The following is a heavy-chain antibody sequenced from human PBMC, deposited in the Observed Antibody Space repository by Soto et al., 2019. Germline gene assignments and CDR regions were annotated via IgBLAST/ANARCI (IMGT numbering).Heavy chain of an antibody. J-gene: IGHJ6*02. D-gene: IGHD5-12*01. CDR1: GYTFTSYY. CDR2: INPSGGST. Sequence: ASVKVSCKASGYTFTSYYMHWVRQAPGQGLEWMGIINPSGGSTSYAQTYQGRVTMTTDTSTSTAYMELRGLRSDDTAVYYCAREGVAPYYYYGMDVWGQGTPVTVSS. CDR3: AREGVAPYYYYGMDV. V-gene: IGHV1-46*01.